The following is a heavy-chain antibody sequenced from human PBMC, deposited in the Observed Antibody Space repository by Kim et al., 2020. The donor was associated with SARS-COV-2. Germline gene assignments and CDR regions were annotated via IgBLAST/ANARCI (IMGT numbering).Heavy chain of an antibody. CDR2: ISGSGGST. CDR3: AKALPGPYLGSSSWEEWDY. CDR1: GFTFSSYA. J-gene: IGHJ4*02. Sequence: GGSLRLSCAASGFTFSSYAMSWVRQAPGKGLEWVSAISGSGGSTYYADSVKGRFTISRDNSKNTLYLQMNSLRAEDTAVYYCAKALPGPYLGSSSWEEWDYWGQGTLVTVS. D-gene: IGHD6-13*01. V-gene: IGHV3-23*01.